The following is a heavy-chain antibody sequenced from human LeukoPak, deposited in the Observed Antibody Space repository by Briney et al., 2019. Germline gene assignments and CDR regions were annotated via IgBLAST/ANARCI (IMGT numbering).Heavy chain of an antibody. J-gene: IGHJ4*02. CDR2: ISGSGGST. Sequence: QTGGSLRLSCAASGFTFSSYAMSWVRQAPGKGPEWVSAISGSGGSTYYADSVKGRFTISRDNSKNTLYLQMNSLRAEDTAVYYCAKGFSGYSYGYKGYYFDYWGQGTLVTVSS. CDR1: GFTFSSYA. CDR3: AKGFSGYSYGYKGYYFDY. V-gene: IGHV3-23*01. D-gene: IGHD5-18*01.